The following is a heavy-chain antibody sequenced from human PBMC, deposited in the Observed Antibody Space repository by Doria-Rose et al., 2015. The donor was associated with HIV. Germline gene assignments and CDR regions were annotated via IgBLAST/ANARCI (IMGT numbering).Heavy chain of an antibody. CDR2: IFSGDER. CDR1: GVSLSSPGMG. CDR3: ARIKSSRWYHKYYFDF. D-gene: IGHD6-13*01. J-gene: IGHJ4*02. Sequence: SGPVLVKPTETLTLTCTVSGVSLSSPGMGVSWIRQPPGKALEWLANIFSGDERSYKTSLKSRLTISRGTSKSQVVLTMTVMDPVDTATYYCARIKSSRWYHKYYFDFWGQGTLVIVSA. V-gene: IGHV2-26*01.